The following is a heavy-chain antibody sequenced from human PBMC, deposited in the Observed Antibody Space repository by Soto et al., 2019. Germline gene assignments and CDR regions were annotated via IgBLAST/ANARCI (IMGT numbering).Heavy chain of an antibody. Sequence: EVRLVESGGALVQRGGSLPPSGAASGFRFSIYSMNWVRQAPGKGLEWSAYITSDTKTIKYAESVKGRFTISRDNAKNSVYLQMNNLSDEDTAVYYCARSVEGHFDYWGQGTVVTVSS. V-gene: IGHV3-48*02. D-gene: IGHD6-19*01. CDR3: ARSVEGHFDY. CDR2: ITSDTKTI. CDR1: GFRFSIYS. J-gene: IGHJ4*02.